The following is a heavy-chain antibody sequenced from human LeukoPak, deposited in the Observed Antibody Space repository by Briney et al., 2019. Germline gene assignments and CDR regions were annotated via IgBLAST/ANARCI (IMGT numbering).Heavy chain of an antibody. CDR2: IYYSGST. J-gene: IGHJ6*02. CDR3: ARQPSWFGESFPKYYYYYGMDV. V-gene: IGHV4-59*08. CDR1: GGSISSYY. Sequence: PSETLSLTCTVSGGSISSYYWSWIRQPPGKGLEWIGYIYYSGSTNYNPSLKSRVTISVDTSKNQFSLKLSSVTAADTAVYYCARQPSWFGESFPKYYYYYGMDVWGQGTTVTVS. D-gene: IGHD3-10*01.